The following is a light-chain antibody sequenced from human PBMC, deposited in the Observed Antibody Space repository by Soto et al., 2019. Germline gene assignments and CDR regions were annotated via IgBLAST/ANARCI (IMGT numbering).Light chain of an antibody. CDR3: QQYYNTPQT. CDR1: QSGLYSANNKNY. Sequence: DIVMTQSPDSLAVSLGERATINCKSSQSGLYSANNKNYLAWYQHKPGQPPKLLIYWASTRESGVPDRFSGSGSGTDFTLPISSLQAEDVAVYYCQQYYNTPQTFGQGTKLEI. J-gene: IGKJ2*01. V-gene: IGKV4-1*01. CDR2: WAS.